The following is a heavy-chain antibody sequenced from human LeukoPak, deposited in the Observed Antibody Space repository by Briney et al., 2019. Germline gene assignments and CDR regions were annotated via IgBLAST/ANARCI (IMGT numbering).Heavy chain of an antibody. J-gene: IGHJ4*02. V-gene: IGHV3-53*01. CDR3: ASSLLATMGPLFY. Sequence: GGSLRLSCAASGFTVSSNHMNWVRQAPGKGLEWVSAIYSGGSTHYADSVKDRFTISRDNSRNTLYLQMDSLRVDDTAVYYCASSLLATMGPLFYWGLGALVTVSS. CDR1: GFTVSSNH. D-gene: IGHD5-24*01. CDR2: IYSGGST.